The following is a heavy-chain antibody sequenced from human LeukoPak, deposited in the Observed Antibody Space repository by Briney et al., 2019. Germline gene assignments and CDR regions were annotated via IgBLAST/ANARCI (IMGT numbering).Heavy chain of an antibody. Sequence: PSETLSLTCTVSGGSISSYYWSWIRQPAGKGLEWIGRIYTSGSTNYNPSLKSRVTMSVDTSKNQFSLKLSSVTAADTAVYYCARDRKYYGFWSGYYTGLYYYMDVWGKGTTVTVSS. CDR1: GGSISSYY. CDR3: ARDRKYYGFWSGYYTGLYYYMDV. V-gene: IGHV4-4*07. CDR2: IYTSGST. J-gene: IGHJ6*03. D-gene: IGHD3-3*01.